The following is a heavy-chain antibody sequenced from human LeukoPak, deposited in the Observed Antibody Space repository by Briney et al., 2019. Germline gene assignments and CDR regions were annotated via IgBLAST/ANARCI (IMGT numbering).Heavy chain of an antibody. Sequence: GGSLRLSCAASGFTFSSYGMHWVRQAPGKGLEWVTVISYDGSYKYYADSVKGRFTISRDNSKNTLYLQMNSLRAEDTAVYYCARGGEVCSSSSCYRGHDYWGQGTLVTVSS. J-gene: IGHJ4*02. D-gene: IGHD2-2*01. CDR2: ISYDGSYK. V-gene: IGHV3-30*03. CDR1: GFTFSSYG. CDR3: ARGGEVCSSSSCYRGHDY.